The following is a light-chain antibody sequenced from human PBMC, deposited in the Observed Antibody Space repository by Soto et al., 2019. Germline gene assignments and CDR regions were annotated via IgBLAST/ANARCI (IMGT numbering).Light chain of an antibody. V-gene: IGKV1-39*01. J-gene: IGKJ5*01. CDR2: TAS. CDR3: QQAASFPIT. CDR1: QSISSY. Sequence: DIQMTQPPSSLSASVGDRVTITCRASQSISSYLNWYQQKPGKAPNLLIYTASSLQSGVPSRFSGSGSGTDFTLTINGLQPEDFATYYCQQAASFPITFGQGTRLEIK.